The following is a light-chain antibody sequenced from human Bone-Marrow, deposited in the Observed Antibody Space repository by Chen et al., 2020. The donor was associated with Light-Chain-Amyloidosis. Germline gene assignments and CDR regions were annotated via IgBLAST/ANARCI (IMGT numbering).Light chain of an antibody. CDR3: HQYNNWPYT. CDR1: QNVGSS. CDR2: GAS. J-gene: IGKJ2*01. Sequence: EVVMMQSPATLSLSPGERATLSYRASQNVGSSLAWYQQKPGQAPRLLIHGASTRAADIPARFSGSGSGTEFIFSNSGLQSEDFAVYYCHQYNNWPYTFGQGTKLEIK. V-gene: IGKV3D-15*01.